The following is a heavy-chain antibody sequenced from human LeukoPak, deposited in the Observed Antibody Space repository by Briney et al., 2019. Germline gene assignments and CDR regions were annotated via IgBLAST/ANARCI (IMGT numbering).Heavy chain of an antibody. D-gene: IGHD3-10*01. CDR2: IYTSGST. V-gene: IGHV4-61*02. CDR1: GGSISSGSYY. J-gene: IGHJ6*03. Sequence: TSETLSLTCTVSGGSISSGSYYWSWIRQPAGKGLEWIGRIYTSGSTNYNPSLKSRVTISVDTSKNQFSLKLSSATAADTAVYYCLGVRGLGYYYYMDAWGKGTTVTVSS. CDR3: LGVRGLGYYYYMDA.